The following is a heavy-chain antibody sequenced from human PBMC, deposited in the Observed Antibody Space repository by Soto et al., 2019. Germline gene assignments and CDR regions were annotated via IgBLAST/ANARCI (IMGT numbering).Heavy chain of an antibody. V-gene: IGHV3-9*01. CDR1: GFSFDVYG. D-gene: IGHD3-16*01. Sequence: EVQLVQSGGGWVQPGGSLRLSCAASGFSFDVYGMHWVRQVPGKGLEWVSGISYNGGNIGYVNSVRGRFTISRDNDRNSLYLQMNSLRPEDTAVYYCTKVSRSGLGNYFDYWGQGIMVTVSS. J-gene: IGHJ4*02. CDR3: TKVSRSGLGNYFDY. CDR2: ISYNGGNI.